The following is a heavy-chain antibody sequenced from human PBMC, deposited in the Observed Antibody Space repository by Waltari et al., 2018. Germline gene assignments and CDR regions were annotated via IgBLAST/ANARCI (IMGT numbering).Heavy chain of an antibody. CDR1: GGSISSSSYY. Sequence: QLQLQESGPGLVKPSETLSLTCTVSGGSISSSSYYWGWIRQPPGKGLEWIGSIYYSGSTYYNPSLKSRVTISVDTSKNQFSLKLSSVTAADTAVYYCAREIVPIYDSSGYYYGYWGQGTLVTVSS. V-gene: IGHV4-39*07. J-gene: IGHJ4*02. CDR2: IYYSGST. CDR3: AREIVPIYDSSGYYYGY. D-gene: IGHD3-22*01.